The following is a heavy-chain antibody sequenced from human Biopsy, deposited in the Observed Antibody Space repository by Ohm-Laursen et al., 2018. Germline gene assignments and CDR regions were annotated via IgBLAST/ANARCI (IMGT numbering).Heavy chain of an antibody. Sequence: GTLSLTCTVSGGSISNYYWSWIRQPAGKGLEWIGRIYSSGSTNYNPSLKSRVTMSVDTSKNQFSLILSSMTAADTAVYYCAREPRIAAVVYFDPWGQGTLVTVSS. J-gene: IGHJ5*02. CDR3: AREPRIAAVVYFDP. V-gene: IGHV4-4*07. CDR1: GGSISNYY. CDR2: IYSSGST. D-gene: IGHD6-13*01.